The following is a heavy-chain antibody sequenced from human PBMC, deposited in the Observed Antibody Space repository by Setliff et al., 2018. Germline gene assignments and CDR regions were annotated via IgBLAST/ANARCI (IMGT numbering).Heavy chain of an antibody. J-gene: IGHJ4*01. Sequence: GGSLRLSCAASGFTFSTYSMSWARQAPGKGLEWVSAISGDSVSIYYADSVRGRFTISRDNSKNTLYLQMNTLRPQDTAVYYCVKGTNVVMVYTGFDHWGQGTLVTVSS. V-gene: IGHV3-23*01. CDR2: ISGDSVSI. CDR1: GFTFSTYS. CDR3: VKGTNVVMVYTGFDH. D-gene: IGHD2-8*01.